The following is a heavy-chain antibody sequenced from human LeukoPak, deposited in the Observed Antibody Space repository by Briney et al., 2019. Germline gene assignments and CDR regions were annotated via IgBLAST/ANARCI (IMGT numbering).Heavy chain of an antibody. CDR3: AKVKNASGDYYYMDV. CDR1: GFTFSGYG. J-gene: IGHJ6*03. D-gene: IGHD2-2*01. Sequence: GGSLRLSCAASGFTFSGYGMHCVRQAPGKGLEWVAFIRFDGSNKYCADSVKGRFTISRDNCKNTLYLQMNSLRAEDTAVYFCAKVKNASGDYYYMDVWGKGTTVTVSS. CDR2: IRFDGSNK. V-gene: IGHV3-30*02.